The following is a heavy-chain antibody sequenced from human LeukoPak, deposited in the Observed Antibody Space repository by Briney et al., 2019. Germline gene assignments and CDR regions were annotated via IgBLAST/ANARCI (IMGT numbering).Heavy chain of an antibody. Sequence: SVKVSCKASGGTFSSYAISWVRQAPGQGLEWMGRIIPILGIANYAQKFQGRVTITADKSTSTAYMELSSLRSEDTAVYYCARDLRTYYDFWSDYYPYGMDVWGQGTTVTVSS. CDR1: GGTFSSYA. D-gene: IGHD3-3*01. CDR3: ARDLRTYYDFWSDYYPYGMDV. CDR2: IIPILGIA. V-gene: IGHV1-69*04. J-gene: IGHJ6*02.